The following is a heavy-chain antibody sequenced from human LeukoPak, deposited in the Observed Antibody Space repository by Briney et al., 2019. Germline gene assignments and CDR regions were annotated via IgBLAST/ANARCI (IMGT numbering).Heavy chain of an antibody. CDR3: ARGFIVVVPAASDSNYYYMDV. V-gene: IGHV4-59*01. CDR2: IYYSGST. Sequence: PSETLSLTCSVSGGSISSYYWSWIRQPPGKGLEWIGYIYYSGSTNYNPSLKSRVTISVDTSKNQFSLKLSSVTAADTAVYYCARGFIVVVPAASDSNYYYMDVWGKGTTVTVSS. D-gene: IGHD2-2*01. J-gene: IGHJ6*03. CDR1: GGSISSYY.